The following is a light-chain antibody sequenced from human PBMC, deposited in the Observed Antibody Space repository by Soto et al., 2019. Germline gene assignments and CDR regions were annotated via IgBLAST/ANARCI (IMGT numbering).Light chain of an antibody. V-gene: IGKV3-20*01. CDR2: GAS. J-gene: IGKJ4*01. Sequence: EIVLTQSPATLSVSPGERSTLSCSASQSVSTNLAWQQQKPGQTPRLLIYGASSRATGIPDRISGSGSGTDFPLTFSRLEHEDFAVYYCEYYGNPITFGGGTKVDIK. CDR3: EYYGNPIT. CDR1: QSVSTN.